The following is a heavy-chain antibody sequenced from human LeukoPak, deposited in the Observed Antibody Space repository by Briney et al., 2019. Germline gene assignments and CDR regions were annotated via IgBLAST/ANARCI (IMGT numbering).Heavy chain of an antibody. CDR3: ARHEAAAAAYGPFDY. Sequence: SETLSLTCTVSGGSISSYYWSWIRQPPGKGLEWIGYIYYSGSTNYNPSLKSRVTISVDTSKNQFSLKLSSVTAADTAVYYCARHEAAAAAYGPFDYWGQGTLVTVSS. D-gene: IGHD6-13*01. CDR1: GGSISSYY. V-gene: IGHV4-59*08. J-gene: IGHJ4*02. CDR2: IYYSGST.